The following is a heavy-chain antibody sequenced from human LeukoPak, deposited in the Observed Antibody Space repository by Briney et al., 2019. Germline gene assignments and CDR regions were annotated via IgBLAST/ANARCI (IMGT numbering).Heavy chain of an antibody. J-gene: IGHJ5*02. CDR2: MNPNSGNT. V-gene: IGHV1-8*01. Sequence: ASVKVSCKASGYTFTSYDINWVRQATGQGLEWMGWMNPNSGNTGYAQKFQGRVTMTRNTSISTAYMELSSLRSGDTAVYYCARGPSSTENWFDPWGQGTLVTVSS. D-gene: IGHD2-2*01. CDR3: ARGPSSTENWFDP. CDR1: GYTFTSYD.